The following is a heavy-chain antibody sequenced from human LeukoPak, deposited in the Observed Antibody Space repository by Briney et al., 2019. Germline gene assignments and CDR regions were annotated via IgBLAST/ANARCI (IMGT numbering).Heavy chain of an antibody. V-gene: IGHV2-5*01. D-gene: IGHD2-8*01. CDR3: AHSGLMTSNRDFDS. J-gene: IGHJ4*02. Sequence: SGPTLVNPSETLTLTCTFSGFSLNTYGLEVGWIRQPPGKPLEWLAVIYWNDDKRYSPSLKTRISISKDTSRNQVVLSMTNMDPVDTGTYYCAHSGLMTSNRDFDSWGPGILVTVSS. CDR1: GFSLNTYGLE. CDR2: IYWNDDK.